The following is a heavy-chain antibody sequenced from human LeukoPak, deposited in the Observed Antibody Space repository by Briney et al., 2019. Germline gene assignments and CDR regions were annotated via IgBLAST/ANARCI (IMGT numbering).Heavy chain of an antibody. CDR3: ARALDGLGDSPDY. V-gene: IGHV3-30-3*01. J-gene: IGHJ4*02. Sequence: GGSLRLSCAASGFTFSSYAMHWVRQAPGKGLEWVAVISYDGSNKYYADSVKGRFTISIDNSKNTLYLQMNSLRAEDTAVYYCARALDGLGDSPDYWGQGTLVTVSS. D-gene: IGHD2-21*02. CDR2: ISYDGSNK. CDR1: GFTFSSYA.